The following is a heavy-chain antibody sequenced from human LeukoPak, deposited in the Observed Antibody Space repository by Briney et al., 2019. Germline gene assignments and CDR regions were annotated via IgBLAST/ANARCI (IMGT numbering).Heavy chain of an antibody. Sequence: GRSLRLSCAASGFTFSVYAMHWVRQAPGKGLEWVSSISSSSSYIYYADSVKGRFTISRDNPKNSLYLQMNSLRAEDTALYYCARDLATVKTGPDYWGQGTLVSVSS. CDR3: ARDLATVKTGPDY. J-gene: IGHJ4*02. CDR1: GFTFSVYA. CDR2: ISSSSSYI. V-gene: IGHV3-21*01. D-gene: IGHD4-11*01.